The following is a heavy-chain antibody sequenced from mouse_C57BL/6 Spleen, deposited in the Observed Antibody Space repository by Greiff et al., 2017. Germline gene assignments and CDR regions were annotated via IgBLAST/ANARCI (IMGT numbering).Heavy chain of an antibody. CDR1: GYTFTSYW. V-gene: IGHV1-69*01. CDR2: IDPSDSST. CDR3: ARSYDGFAY. D-gene: IGHD2-3*01. J-gene: IGHJ3*01. Sequence: QVQLQPSGAELVMPGASVKLSCKASGYTFTSYWMHWVKQRPGQGLEWIGEIDPSDSSTNYNQKFKGKSTLTVDKSSSTAYMQLSSLTSEDSAVYYCARSYDGFAYWGQGTLVTVSA.